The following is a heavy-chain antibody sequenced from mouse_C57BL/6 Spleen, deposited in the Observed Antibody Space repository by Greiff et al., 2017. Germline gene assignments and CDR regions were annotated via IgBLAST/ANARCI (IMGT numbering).Heavy chain of an antibody. CDR2: ISSGSSTI. CDR1: GFTFSDYG. D-gene: IGHD2-1*01. CDR3: ARAPLYYGNSMDY. V-gene: IGHV5-17*01. Sequence: EVNLVESGGGLVKPGGSLKLSCAASGFTFSDYGMHWVRQAPEKGLEWVAYISSGSSTIYYADTVKGRFTISRDNAKNTLFLQMTSLRSEDTAMYYCARAPLYYGNSMDYWGQGTSVTVSS. J-gene: IGHJ4*01.